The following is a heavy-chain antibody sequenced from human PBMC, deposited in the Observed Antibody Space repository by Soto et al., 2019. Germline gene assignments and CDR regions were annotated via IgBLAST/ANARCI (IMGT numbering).Heavy chain of an antibody. CDR1: GFTFSNSD. D-gene: IGHD7-27*01. CDR3: ARGTGAQLIYFDL. Sequence: EVNLVESGGGLVQPGGSLRLSCAASGFTFSNSDMHWVRQSAGKGLEWLSGIGTVGDAYYPPSVRGRFTISRENAKNSLYLQMQGLRAADTAVYFCARGTGAQLIYFDLWGRGTLVTVSS. CDR2: IGTVGDA. V-gene: IGHV3-13*01. J-gene: IGHJ2*01.